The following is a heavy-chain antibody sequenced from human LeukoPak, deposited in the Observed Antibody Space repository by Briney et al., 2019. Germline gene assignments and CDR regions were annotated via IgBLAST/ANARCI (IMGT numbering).Heavy chain of an antibody. CDR2: IYTSGST. CDR3: ARDGDGYNRDCYYYAMDV. Sequence: SETLSLTCTVSGGSISNYYWTWIRQPAEKGLEWIGRIYTSGSTNYNPSLKSRVTMSVDTSKNQFSLKLSSVTTADTAVYYCARDGDGYNRDCYYYAMDVWGQGTTVTVSS. D-gene: IGHD5-24*01. CDR1: GGSISNYY. J-gene: IGHJ6*02. V-gene: IGHV4-4*07.